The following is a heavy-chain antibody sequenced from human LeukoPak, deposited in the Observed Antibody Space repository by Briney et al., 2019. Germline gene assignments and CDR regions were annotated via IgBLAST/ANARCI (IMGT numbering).Heavy chain of an antibody. CDR1: GGSISSGGYY. CDR3: ASVVVPAAINY. V-gene: IGHV4-30-2*01. D-gene: IGHD2-2*01. CDR2: IYHSGST. Sequence: SQTLSLTCTVSGGSISSGGYYWSWIRQPPGKGLEWIGYIYHSGSTYYNPSLKSRVTISVDRSKNQFSLKLSSVTAADTAVYYCASVVVPAAINYWGQGTLDTVSS. J-gene: IGHJ4*02.